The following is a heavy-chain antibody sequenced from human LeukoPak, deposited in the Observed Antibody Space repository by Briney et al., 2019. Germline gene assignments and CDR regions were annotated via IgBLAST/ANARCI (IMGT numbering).Heavy chain of an antibody. J-gene: IGHJ5*02. V-gene: IGHV1-18*01. D-gene: IGHD3-22*01. CDR2: ISTYNGNT. CDR3: AGNYYDSSGPFAWFDP. CDR1: GYTFTSYG. Sequence: ASVKVSCKASGYTFTSYGISWVRQAPGQGLEWMGWISTYNGNTNYAQKLQGRVTMTTDTSTSTAYMELRSLRSDDTAVYYCAGNYYDSSGPFAWFDPWGQGTLVTVSS.